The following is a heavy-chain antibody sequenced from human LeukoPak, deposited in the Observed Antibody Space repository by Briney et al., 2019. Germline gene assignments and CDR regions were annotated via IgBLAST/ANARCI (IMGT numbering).Heavy chain of an antibody. J-gene: IGHJ6*02. CDR2: ISGSGGST. CDR3: AKDGGYIAAAGTRGDYYYYGMDV. D-gene: IGHD6-13*01. V-gene: IGHV3-23*01. CDR1: GFTFSSYA. Sequence: GGSLRLSCAASGFTFSSYAMSWVRQAPGKGLEWVTAISGSGGSTYYADSVKGRFTISRDNSKNTLYLQMNSLRAEDTAVYYCAKDGGYIAAAGTRGDYYYYGMDVWGQGTTVTVSS.